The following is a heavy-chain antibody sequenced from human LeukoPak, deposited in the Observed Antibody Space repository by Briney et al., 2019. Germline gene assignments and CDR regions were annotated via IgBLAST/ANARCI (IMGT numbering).Heavy chain of an antibody. CDR2: INSDGSTT. V-gene: IGHV3-74*01. CDR1: GFIFSRYW. J-gene: IGHJ6*03. CDR3: ARAWAAAGSMDV. D-gene: IGHD6-13*01. Sequence: PGGSLRLSCAASGFIFSRYWMHWVRQAPGKGLVWVSRINSDGSTTSYADSVKGRFTISRDNAKNSLYLQMNSLRAEDTAIYYCARAWAAAGSMDVWGKGTTVTISS.